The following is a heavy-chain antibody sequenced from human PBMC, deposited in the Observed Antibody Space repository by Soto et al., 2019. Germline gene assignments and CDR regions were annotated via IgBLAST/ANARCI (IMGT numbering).Heavy chain of an antibody. J-gene: IGHJ4*02. CDR2: IVVGSGNT. V-gene: IGHV1-58*01. D-gene: IGHD3-9*01. CDR1: GFTFTSSA. CDR3: AEDPIYDILTGDPLYYFDY. Sequence: SVKVSCKASGFTFTSSAVQWVRQARGQRLEWIGWIVVGSGNTNYAQKFQERVTITRDMSTSTAYMELSSLRSEDTAVYSCAEDPIYDILTGDPLYYFDYWGQGNLVTVSS.